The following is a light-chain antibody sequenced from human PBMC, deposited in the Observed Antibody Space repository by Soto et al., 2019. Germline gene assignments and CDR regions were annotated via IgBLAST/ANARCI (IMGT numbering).Light chain of an antibody. CDR3: CSYAGSRSLV. V-gene: IGLV2-11*01. Sequence: QSALTQPRSVSGSPGESVTISCTGTSSDIGAYNYVFWYRQYPGKSPKLMIYDVYKRPSGVPDRFSGSKSANTASLTISGLQTEDEADYHCCSYAGSRSLVFGGGTK. CDR2: DVY. J-gene: IGLJ3*02. CDR1: SSDIGAYNY.